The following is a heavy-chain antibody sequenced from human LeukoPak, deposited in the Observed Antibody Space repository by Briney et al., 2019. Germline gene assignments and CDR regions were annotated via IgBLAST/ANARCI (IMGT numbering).Heavy chain of an antibody. CDR1: GFTFSSYA. V-gene: IGHV3-23*01. J-gene: IGHJ5*02. CDR2: ISGSGGST. CDR3: AKTFGSGSPLALFDP. Sequence: GGSLRLSCAASGFTFSSYAMSWVRQAPGKGLEGVSAISGSGGSTYYADSVKGLFTISRDNSKNTLYLQMNSLRAEDTAVYYCAKTFGSGSPLALFDPWGQGTLVTVSS. D-gene: IGHD3-10*01.